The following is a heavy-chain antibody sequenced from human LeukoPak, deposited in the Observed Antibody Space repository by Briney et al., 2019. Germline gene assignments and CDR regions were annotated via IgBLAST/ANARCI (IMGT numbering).Heavy chain of an antibody. CDR2: INPNSGGT. J-gene: IGHJ4*02. Sequence: GASVKVSCKASGYTFTGYYMHWARQAPGQGLEWMGWINPNSGGTNYAQKFQGRVTMTRDTSISTAYMELSRLRSDDTAVYYCARDFSTPYCSGGSCYPQPFNYWGQGTLVTVSS. D-gene: IGHD2-15*01. CDR1: GYTFTGYY. CDR3: ARDFSTPYCSGGSCYPQPFNY. V-gene: IGHV1-2*02.